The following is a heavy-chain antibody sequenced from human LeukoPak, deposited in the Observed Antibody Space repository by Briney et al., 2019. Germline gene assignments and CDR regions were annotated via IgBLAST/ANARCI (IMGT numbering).Heavy chain of an antibody. CDR3: AKGGYSTSDGNFDY. J-gene: IGHJ4*02. V-gene: IGHV3-23*01. CDR1: AFTFSSYA. D-gene: IGHD6-6*01. Sequence: PGGSLRLSCAASAFTFSSYAMNWVRQAPGKGLEGVSAISASGGSTYYADSVKGRFTISRDNSKNTLYLQINSLRAEDTALYHCAKGGYSTSDGNFDYWGQGTLVTVSS. CDR2: ISASGGST.